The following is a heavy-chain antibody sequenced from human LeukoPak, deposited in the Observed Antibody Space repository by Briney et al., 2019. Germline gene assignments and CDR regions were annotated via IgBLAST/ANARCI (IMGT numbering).Heavy chain of an antibody. Sequence: SETLSLTCTVSGGSISSYYWSWIRQPPGKGLEWIGYIYYSGSTNYNPSLKSRVTISVDTSKNQFSLKLSSVTAADTAVYYCARGRRSYDILTGRQTAPFDYWGQGTLVTVSS. CDR3: ARGRRSYDILTGRQTAPFDY. D-gene: IGHD3-9*01. V-gene: IGHV4-59*01. J-gene: IGHJ4*02. CDR1: GGSISSYY. CDR2: IYYSGST.